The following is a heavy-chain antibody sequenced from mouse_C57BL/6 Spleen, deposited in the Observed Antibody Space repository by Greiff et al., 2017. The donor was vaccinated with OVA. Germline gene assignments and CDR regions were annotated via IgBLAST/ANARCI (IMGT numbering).Heavy chain of an antibody. CDR2: INYDGSST. D-gene: IGHD3-2*02. Sequence: EVQWVESEGGLVQPGSSMKLSCTASGFTFSDYYMAWVRQVPEKGLEWVANINYDGSSTYYLDSLKSRFIISRDNAKNILYLQMSSLKSEDTATYYCARVTAQAFDYWGQGTTLTVSS. CDR3: ARVTAQAFDY. CDR1: GFTFSDYY. V-gene: IGHV5-16*01. J-gene: IGHJ2*01.